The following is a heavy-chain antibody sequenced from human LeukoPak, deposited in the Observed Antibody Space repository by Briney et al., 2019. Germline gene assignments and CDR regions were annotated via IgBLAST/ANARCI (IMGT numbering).Heavy chain of an antibody. J-gene: IGHJ1*01. Sequence: PGGSLRLSCAASGFTFSSYGMHWVRQAPGKGLEWVAVIWNDGSKSNYPDSVKGRFTISRDNSKNTLYLQMNSLRAEDTAVYYCAKSGVVVVPAASSLAYFQHWGQGTLVTVSS. V-gene: IGHV3-33*06. CDR2: IWNDGSKS. D-gene: IGHD2-2*01. CDR3: AKSGVVVVPAASSLAYFQH. CDR1: GFTFSSYG.